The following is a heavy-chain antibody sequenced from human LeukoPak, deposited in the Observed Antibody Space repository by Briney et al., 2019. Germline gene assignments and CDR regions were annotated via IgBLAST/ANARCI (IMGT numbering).Heavy chain of an antibody. CDR2: INDIVNT. CDR3: ARLGSVGYYNYQYMDI. D-gene: IGHD3-10*01. CDR1: GGSFSGYY. V-gene: IGHV4-34*01. J-gene: IGHJ6*03. Sequence: SSETLSLTCAVYGGSFSGYYWSWIRQPPGKWLEWIGEINDIVNTNYDPSLRSRVTISVDTSKNQFSLSSTTATAADTAVYFCARLGSVGYYNYQYMDIWGNGTTVTVSS.